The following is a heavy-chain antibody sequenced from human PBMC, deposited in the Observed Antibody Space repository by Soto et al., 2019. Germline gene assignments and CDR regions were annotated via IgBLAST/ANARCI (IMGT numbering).Heavy chain of an antibody. CDR2: IKSKTDGGTT. Sequence: LRLSCAASGFTFSNAWMSWVRQAPGKGLEWVGRIKSKTDGGTTDYAAPVKGRFTISRDDSKNTLYLQMNSLKTEDTAVYYCTTNTIFGVVVPWGQGTLVTVSS. J-gene: IGHJ5*02. D-gene: IGHD3-3*01. CDR3: TTNTIFGVVVP. V-gene: IGHV3-15*01. CDR1: GFTFSNAW.